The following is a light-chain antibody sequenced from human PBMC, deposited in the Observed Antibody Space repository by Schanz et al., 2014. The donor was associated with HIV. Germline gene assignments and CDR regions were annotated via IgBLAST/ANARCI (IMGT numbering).Light chain of an antibody. CDR2: DVS. CDR1: SSNVGGYDY. J-gene: IGLJ1*01. V-gene: IGLV2-14*03. Sequence: QSALTQPASVSGSPGQSITISCTGTSSNVGGYDYVSWYQQHPGKAPKLIIYDVSNRPSGISYRFSGSKSGNTASLTISGLQAEDEGDYYCSSYTSSSTPCVFGTGTKLTVL. CDR3: SSYTSSSTPCV.